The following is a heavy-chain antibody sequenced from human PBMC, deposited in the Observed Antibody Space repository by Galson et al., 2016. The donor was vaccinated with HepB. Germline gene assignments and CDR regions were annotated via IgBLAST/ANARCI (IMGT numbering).Heavy chain of an antibody. CDR1: GFTVGNNY. V-gene: IGHV3-66*01. CDR3: QTTNYYNGLDV. J-gene: IGHJ6*02. CDR2: IYNGGGT. Sequence: SLRLSCAASGFTVGNNYMSWVRQVPGKGLEWASGIYNGGGTYYADSVKGRFTISRDKSKNTLYLQLNSLRAEDTAVYYCQTTNYYNGLDVWGQGTTVTVSS. D-gene: IGHD4-11*01.